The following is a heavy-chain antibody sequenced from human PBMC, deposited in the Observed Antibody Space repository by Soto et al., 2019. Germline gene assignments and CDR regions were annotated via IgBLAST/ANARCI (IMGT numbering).Heavy chain of an antibody. V-gene: IGHV3-11*06. D-gene: IGHD3-3*01. CDR2: ISRSSSYT. Sequence: QVQLVESGGGLVKPGGSLRLSCAASGFTFSDYYMSWIRQAPGKGLEWVSYISRSSSYTNYVDSVKGRFTISRDNAKNSLYLQMNSLRAEDTAVYYCARDVGDFWSGYYDYYYYGMDVWGQGTTVTVSS. CDR3: ARDVGDFWSGYYDYYYYGMDV. CDR1: GFTFSDYY. J-gene: IGHJ6*02.